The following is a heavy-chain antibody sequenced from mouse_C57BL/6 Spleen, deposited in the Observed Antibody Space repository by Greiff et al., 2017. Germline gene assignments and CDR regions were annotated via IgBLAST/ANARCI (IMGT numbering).Heavy chain of an antibody. J-gene: IGHJ3*01. Sequence: QVQLQQSGAELVRPGTSVKVSCKASGYAFTNYLIEWVKQRPGQGLEWIGVINPGSGGTNYNEKFKGKATLTADKSSSTAYMQLSSLTSEDSAVYCCARDHGKALFAYWGQGTLVTVSA. V-gene: IGHV1-54*01. CDR1: GYAFTNYL. CDR3: ARDHGKALFAY. CDR2: INPGSGGT. D-gene: IGHD2-1*01.